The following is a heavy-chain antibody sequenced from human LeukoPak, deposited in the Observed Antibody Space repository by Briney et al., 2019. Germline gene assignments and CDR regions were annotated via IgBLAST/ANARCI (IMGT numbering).Heavy chain of an antibody. CDR2: MNPNSGNT. D-gene: IGHD6-19*01. J-gene: IGHJ5*02. V-gene: IGHV1-8*01. Sequence: ASVKVSCKASGYTFTSYDINWVRQATGQGLEWMGWMNPNSGNTGYAQKFQGRVTMTRDTSISTAYMELSRLRSDDTAVYYCARGRRAVAGTVLPKSESRGDWFDPWGQGTLVTVSS. CDR1: GYTFTSYD. CDR3: ARGRRAVAGTVLPKSESRGDWFDP.